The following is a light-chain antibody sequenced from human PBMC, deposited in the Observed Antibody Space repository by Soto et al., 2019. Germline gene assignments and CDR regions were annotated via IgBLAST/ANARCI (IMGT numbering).Light chain of an antibody. CDR2: RAS. J-gene: IGKJ3*01. CDR3: QHYNTYSGT. Sequence: DIHMTQSPSTLSASVGDRVTITCRASQNINTWLAWYQQKPGKAPKLLIYRASSLGSGVPSRFSGSGSGTAFTLTISSLQPDDFSTYYCQHYNTYSGTFGPGTKVDIK. CDR1: QNINTW. V-gene: IGKV1-5*03.